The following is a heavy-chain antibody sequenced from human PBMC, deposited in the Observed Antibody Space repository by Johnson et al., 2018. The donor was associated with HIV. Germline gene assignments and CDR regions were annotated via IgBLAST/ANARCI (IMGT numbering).Heavy chain of an antibody. J-gene: IGHJ3*02. CDR1: GFTFSSHG. CDR3: VKDLSSGYYTDALHI. Sequence: QVQLVESGGGVVQPGESLRLSCAASGFTFSSHGMHWVRQAPGKGLEWVAYVRLDGSAKYYADSVMGRFTISRDNYKNTLYLQMNSLRPEDTALYYCVKDLSSGYYTDALHIWGQGTMVTVSS. V-gene: IGHV3-30*02. D-gene: IGHD6-25*01. CDR2: VRLDGSAK.